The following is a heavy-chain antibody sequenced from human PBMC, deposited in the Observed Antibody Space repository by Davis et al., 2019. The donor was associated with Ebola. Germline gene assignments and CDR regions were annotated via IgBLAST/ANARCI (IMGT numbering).Heavy chain of an antibody. Sequence: GESLKISCTGSGYTFTSYWISWVRQLPGKGLEWMGRIDPSDSYTNYSPSFQGHVTISADKSISTAYLQWSSLKASDTAMYYCARYYGPFDYWGQGTLVTVSS. CDR2: IDPSDSYT. CDR3: ARYYGPFDY. J-gene: IGHJ4*02. D-gene: IGHD3-3*01. V-gene: IGHV5-10-1*01. CDR1: GYTFTSYW.